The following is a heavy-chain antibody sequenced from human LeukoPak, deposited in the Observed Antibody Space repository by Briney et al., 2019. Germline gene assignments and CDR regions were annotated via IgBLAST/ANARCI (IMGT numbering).Heavy chain of an antibody. CDR1: GFTFSSYA. CDR2: ISYDGSNK. J-gene: IGHJ3*02. D-gene: IGHD4-17*01. Sequence: PGGSLRLSCGASGFTFSSYAMHWVRQAPGKGLEWVAVISYDGSNKDYADSVKGRFTISRDNSKNTLYLQMNRLRAEDTAVYYCAKDTTTVTGHAFDIWGQGTMVTVSS. V-gene: IGHV3-30*04. CDR3: AKDTTTVTGHAFDI.